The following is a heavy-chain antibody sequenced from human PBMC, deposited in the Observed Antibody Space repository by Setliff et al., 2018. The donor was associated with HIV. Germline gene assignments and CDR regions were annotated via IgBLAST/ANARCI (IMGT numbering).Heavy chain of an antibody. CDR3: ARHRHTAAGTLDAFDI. V-gene: IGHV5-51*01. J-gene: IGHJ3*02. CDR1: GDSFTRQW. CDR2: IYPGNSAA. Sequence: GESLKISCKGSGDSFTRQWIGWVRQMPGKGLEWMGIIYPGNSAARYSPSFQGQVTISVDKSISTAYLQWSTLKASDTAIYYCARHRHTAAGTLDAFDIWGQGTVVTVSS. D-gene: IGHD6-13*01.